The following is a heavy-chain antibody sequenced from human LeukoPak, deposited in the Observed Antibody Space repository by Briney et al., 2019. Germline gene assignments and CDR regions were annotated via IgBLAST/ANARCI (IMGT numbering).Heavy chain of an antibody. CDR1: GGYISNYY. Sequence: PSETLSLTCTVSGGYISNYYWSWIRQPPGKGLEWIGYIYYSGTTIYNPSLKSRVTISVDTSKNQFSLKLSSVTAADTAVYYCARFCSSSDCYMRDAFDIWGQGTMVTVSS. D-gene: IGHD2-2*02. CDR3: ARFCSSSDCYMRDAFDI. CDR2: IYYSGTT. V-gene: IGHV4-59*01. J-gene: IGHJ3*02.